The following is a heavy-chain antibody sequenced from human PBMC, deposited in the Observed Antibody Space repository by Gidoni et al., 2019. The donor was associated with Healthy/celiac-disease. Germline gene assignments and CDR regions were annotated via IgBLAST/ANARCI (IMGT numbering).Heavy chain of an antibody. CDR3: ARGRTISHYYYYYMDV. CDR1: GGSFSGYY. V-gene: IGHV4-34*01. CDR2: INHSGST. Sequence: QVQLQQWGAGLLKPSETLSLTCAVYGGSFSGYYWSWIRQHPGKRLEWIGEINHSGSTNYNPSLKSRVTISVDTSKNQFSLKLSSVTAADTAVYYCARGRTISHYYYYYMDVWGKGTTVTVSS. J-gene: IGHJ6*03. D-gene: IGHD2-2*01.